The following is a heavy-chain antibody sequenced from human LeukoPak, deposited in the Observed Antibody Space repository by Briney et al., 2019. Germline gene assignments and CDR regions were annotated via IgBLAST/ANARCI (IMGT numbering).Heavy chain of an antibody. Sequence: PGRSLRLSCAASGFTFSSYSMNWVRQAPGKGPEWVAIISSDGRTQIYTDSVKGRFTISRDNLKKTLNLQMDYLEAEDTAVYYCAKEEGWGVNSFVWGQGTMVTVSS. CDR1: GFTFSSYS. V-gene: IGHV3-30*18. D-gene: IGHD2/OR15-2a*01. CDR3: AKEEGWGVNSFV. J-gene: IGHJ3*01. CDR2: ISSDGRTQ.